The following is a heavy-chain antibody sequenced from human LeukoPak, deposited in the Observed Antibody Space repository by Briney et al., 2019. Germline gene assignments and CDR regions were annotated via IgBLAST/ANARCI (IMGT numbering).Heavy chain of an antibody. V-gene: IGHV4-59*08. CDR3: ARHRGAGDNWFDP. CDR1: GGSISSYY. D-gene: IGHD3-10*01. J-gene: IGHJ5*02. Sequence: SETLSLTCTVSGGSISSYYWSWIRQPPGKGLEWIGYMHYSGRTIYNPSLESRVTISLHTSRMQFSLKLNSVTAADTAVYYCARHRGAGDNWFDPWGQGTLVTVSS. CDR2: MHYSGRT.